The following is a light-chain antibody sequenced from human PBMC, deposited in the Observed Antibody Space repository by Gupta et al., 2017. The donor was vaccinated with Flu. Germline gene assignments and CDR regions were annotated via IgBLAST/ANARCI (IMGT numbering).Light chain of an antibody. J-gene: IGKJ4*01. CDR3: QQYHIWPPLT. CDR1: RSVSTK. CDR2: HAS. Sequence: EVVMTKSPATLSVSPGERATLSCRASRSVSTKLAWYQQKRGQAPRLLIYHASTRAAGNPARFSGTGSETEFTLTISSLQPEDFAIYYCQQYHIWPPLTFGGGTKVEIK. V-gene: IGKV3-15*01.